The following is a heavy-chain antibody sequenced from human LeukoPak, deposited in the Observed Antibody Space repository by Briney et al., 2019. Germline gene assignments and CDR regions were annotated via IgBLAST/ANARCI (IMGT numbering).Heavy chain of an antibody. Sequence: PGGSLRLSCAASGFTFSSYWMSWVRQAPGKGLEGVANIKQDGSEKYYVDSVKGRFTISRDNAKNSLYLQMNSLRAEDTAVYYCARPIRRGYSYFHRGIDAFDIRGQGTMGTSLQ. D-gene: IGHD5-18*01. CDR2: IKQDGSEK. CDR1: GFTFSSYW. J-gene: IGHJ3*02. V-gene: IGHV3-7*03. CDR3: ARPIRRGYSYFHRGIDAFDI.